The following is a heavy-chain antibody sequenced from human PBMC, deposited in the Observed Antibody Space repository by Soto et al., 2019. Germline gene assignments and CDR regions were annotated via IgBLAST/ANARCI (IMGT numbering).Heavy chain of an antibody. Sequence: SCKASGGTFSSYAISWVRQAPGKGLEWVSVIYSGGSTYYADSVKGRFTISRDNSKNTLYLQMNSLRAEDTAVYYCARRMALYYYDSSGYYPRGVDAFDIWGQGTMVTVSS. CDR1: GGTFSSYA. CDR2: IYSGGST. D-gene: IGHD3-22*01. V-gene: IGHV3-66*01. J-gene: IGHJ3*02. CDR3: ARRMALYYYDSSGYYPRGVDAFDI.